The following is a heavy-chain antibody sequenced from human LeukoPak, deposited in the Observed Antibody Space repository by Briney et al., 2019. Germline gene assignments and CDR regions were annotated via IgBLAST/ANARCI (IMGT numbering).Heavy chain of an antibody. CDR3: AQDHSSSSCD. Sequence: GGSLRLSCAASGFTFSGYAMSWIRQAPGKGLEWVSSISGSGGSTYYADSVKGRFTISRDNSKNTVYLQMNSLRAEDTAVYYCAQDHSSSSCDWGQGTLVTVSS. J-gene: IGHJ4*02. D-gene: IGHD6-13*01. CDR1: GFTFSGYA. CDR2: ISGSGGST. V-gene: IGHV3-23*01.